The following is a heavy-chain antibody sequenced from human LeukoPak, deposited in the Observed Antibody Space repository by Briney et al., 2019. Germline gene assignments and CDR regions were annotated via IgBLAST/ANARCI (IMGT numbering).Heavy chain of an antibody. J-gene: IGHJ2*01. D-gene: IGHD6-13*01. CDR2: IYYSGST. V-gene: IGHV4-59*08. CDR1: GGSISSYY. Sequence: SETLSLTCTVSGGSISSYYWSWIRQPPGKGRGWVGYIYYSGSTNYNPSLKSRVTISVDTSKNQFSLKLSSVTAADTAVYYCARQVYSSSWYRYWYFDLWGRGTLVTVSS. CDR3: ARQVYSSSWYRYWYFDL.